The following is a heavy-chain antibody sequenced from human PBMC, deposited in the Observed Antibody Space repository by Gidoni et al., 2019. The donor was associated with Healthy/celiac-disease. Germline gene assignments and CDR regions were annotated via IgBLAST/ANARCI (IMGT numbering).Heavy chain of an antibody. CDR1: GFTFSSYA. CDR2: ISSNGGST. Sequence: EVQLVESGGGLVQPGGSLRLSCSASGFTFSSYAMHWVRQAPGKGLEYVSAISSNGGSTYYADSVKGRFTISRDNSKNTLYLQMSSLRAEDTAVYYCVKDHVTAMVATFSRFDYWGQGTLVTVSS. D-gene: IGHD5-18*01. CDR3: VKDHVTAMVATFSRFDY. J-gene: IGHJ4*02. V-gene: IGHV3-64D*06.